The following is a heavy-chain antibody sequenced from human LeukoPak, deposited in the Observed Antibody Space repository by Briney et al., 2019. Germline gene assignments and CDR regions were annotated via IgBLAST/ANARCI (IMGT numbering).Heavy chain of an antibody. CDR2: IYYSGST. V-gene: IGHV4-31*03. CDR3: ASDTRFWSGYYAFDI. CDR1: GGSISSGGYY. D-gene: IGHD3-3*01. J-gene: IGHJ3*02. Sequence: PSETLSLTCTVSGGSISSGGYYWSWIRQHPGKGLEWIGYIYYSGSTYYNPSLKSRVTISVDTSKNQFSLKLSSVTAADTAVYYCASDTRFWSGYYAFDIWGQGTMVTVSS.